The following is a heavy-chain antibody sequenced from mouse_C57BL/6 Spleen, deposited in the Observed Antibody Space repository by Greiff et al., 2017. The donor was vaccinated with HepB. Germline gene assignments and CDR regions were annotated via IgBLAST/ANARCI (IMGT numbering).Heavy chain of an antibody. CDR1: GFTFSSYA. CDR2: ISDGGSYT. Sequence: EVKLMESGGGLVKPGGSLKLSCAASGFTFSSYAMSWVRQTPEKRLEWVATISDGGSYTYYPDNVKGRFTISRDNAKNNLYLQMSHLKSEDTAMYYCARGIYYYGSSYWYFDVWGTGTTVTVSS. CDR3: ARGIYYYGSSYWYFDV. D-gene: IGHD1-1*01. J-gene: IGHJ1*03. V-gene: IGHV5-4*03.